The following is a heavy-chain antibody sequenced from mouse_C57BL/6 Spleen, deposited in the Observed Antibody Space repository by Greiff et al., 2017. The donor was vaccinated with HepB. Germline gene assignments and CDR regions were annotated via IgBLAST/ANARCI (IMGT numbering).Heavy chain of an antibody. Sequence: EVMLVESGGGLVKPGGSLKLSCAASGFTFSSYTMSWVRQTPEERLEWVATISGGGGNTYYPDSVKGRFTISRDNAKNTLYLQMSSLRSEDAALYYCARRGCSNFDYWGQGTTLTVSS. CDR3: ARRGCSNFDY. CDR1: GFTFSSYT. D-gene: IGHD1-1*01. V-gene: IGHV5-9*01. J-gene: IGHJ2*01. CDR2: ISGGGGNT.